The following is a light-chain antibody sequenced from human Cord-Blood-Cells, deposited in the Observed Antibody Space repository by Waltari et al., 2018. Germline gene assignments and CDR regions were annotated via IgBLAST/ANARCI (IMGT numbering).Light chain of an antibody. CDR2: GKN. V-gene: IGLV3-19*01. J-gene: IGLJ2*01. CDR3: NSRDSSGNHLV. CDR1: SLRSYY. Sequence: SSQLTRAPAVSVALGQTVRCTCQGSSLRSYYASWYQQKPGQAPVLVSYGKNNPPSGIPDRFSGSSSGNTASLTITGAQAADAADYYSNSRDSSGNHLVFGGGTKLTVL.